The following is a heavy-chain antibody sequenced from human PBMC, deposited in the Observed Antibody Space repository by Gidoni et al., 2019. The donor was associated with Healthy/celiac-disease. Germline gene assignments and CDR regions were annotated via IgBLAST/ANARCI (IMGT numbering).Heavy chain of an antibody. D-gene: IGHD6-13*01. V-gene: IGHV3-30-3*01. J-gene: IGHJ4*02. CDR3: ARAYEVAAAFDY. Sequence: QVQLVASGGGLVQPGRSLRLSCAASGFTFSSYAMHWVRQAPGKGLEWVAVISYDGSNKYYADSVKGRFTISRDNSKNTLYLQMNSLRAEDTAVYYCARAYEVAAAFDYWGQGTLVTVSS. CDR1: GFTFSSYA. CDR2: ISYDGSNK.